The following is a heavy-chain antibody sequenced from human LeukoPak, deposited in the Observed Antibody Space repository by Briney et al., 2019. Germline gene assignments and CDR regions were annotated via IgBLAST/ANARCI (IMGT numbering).Heavy chain of an antibody. V-gene: IGHV4-34*01. Sequence: PSETLSLTCAVYGGSFSGYYWSWIRQPPGKGLEWIGEINHSGGTNYNPSLKSRVTISVDTSKNQFSLKLSSVTAADTAVYYCARDDSSGYYSFDYWGQGTLVTVSS. CDR2: INHSGGT. D-gene: IGHD3-22*01. CDR1: GGSFSGYY. CDR3: ARDDSSGYYSFDY. J-gene: IGHJ4*02.